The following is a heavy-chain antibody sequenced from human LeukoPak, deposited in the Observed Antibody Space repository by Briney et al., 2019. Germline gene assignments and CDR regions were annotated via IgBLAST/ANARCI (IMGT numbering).Heavy chain of an antibody. Sequence: PGGSLRLSCAASGFTFSSYSMNWVRQAPGKGLEWVSYISSSSSTIYYADSVKGRFTISRDNAKNSLYLQMNSLRDEDTAVYYCARGGQYYYDSGGFDYWGQGTLVTVSS. CDR3: ARGGQYYYDSGGFDY. CDR2: ISSSSSTI. CDR1: GFTFSSYS. J-gene: IGHJ4*02. D-gene: IGHD3-22*01. V-gene: IGHV3-48*02.